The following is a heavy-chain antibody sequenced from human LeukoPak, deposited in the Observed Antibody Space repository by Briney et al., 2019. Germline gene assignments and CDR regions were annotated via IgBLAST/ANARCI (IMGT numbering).Heavy chain of an antibody. J-gene: IGHJ4*02. D-gene: IGHD1-20*01. CDR1: GFTFNSYE. CDR2: ISSSGKTI. CDR3: ARRGYNWKFDY. V-gene: IGHV3-48*03. Sequence: PGGSLRLSCAASGFTFNSYEMDWVRQAPGKGPEWVSYISSSGKTIHYADSVKGRFTISRDNAKNSLFLQMNSLRAEDTAVYYCARRGYNWKFDYWGQGTLVTVSS.